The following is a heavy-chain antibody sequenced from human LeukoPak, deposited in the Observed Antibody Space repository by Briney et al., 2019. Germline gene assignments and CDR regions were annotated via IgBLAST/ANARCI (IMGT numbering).Heavy chain of an antibody. D-gene: IGHD3-9*01. CDR1: GYTFTGYY. J-gene: IGHJ4*02. V-gene: IGHV1-2*02. CDR2: INPNSGGT. CDR3: ASGDILTGQGYYFDY. Sequence: GSVKVSCKASGYTFTGYYMHWVRQAPGQGFEWMGWINPNSGGTNYAQKFQGRVTMTRDTSISTAYMELSRLRSDDTAVYYCASGDILTGQGYYFDYWGQGTLVTVSS.